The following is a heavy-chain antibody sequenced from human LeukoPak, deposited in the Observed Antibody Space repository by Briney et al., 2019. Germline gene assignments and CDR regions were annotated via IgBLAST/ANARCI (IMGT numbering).Heavy chain of an antibody. V-gene: IGHV3-21*01. J-gene: IGHJ3*01. D-gene: IGHD5-12*01. CDR1: RHTFSPYT. CDR2: INSGSTYI. Sequence: GGSLRLSCAASRHTFSPYTMNWPRQAPGKGLEWVSSINSGSTYIYYADSLKGRFTISRDNAKNSVYLQMNSLRAEDTAVYYCATVGGYDDAFDFWGQGTMVTVSS. CDR3: ATVGGYDDAFDF.